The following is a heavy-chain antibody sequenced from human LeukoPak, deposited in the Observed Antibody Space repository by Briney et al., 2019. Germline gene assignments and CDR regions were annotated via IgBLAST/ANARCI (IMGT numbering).Heavy chain of an antibody. Sequence: GGSLRLSCAASGFTFSSYSMNWVRQAPGKGLEWVSSISSSSSYIYYADSVKGRFTISRDNAKNSLYLQMNSLRAEDTAVYYCARVIDSSGYNAFDIWGQGTMVTVSS. D-gene: IGHD3-22*01. J-gene: IGHJ3*02. CDR3: ARVIDSSGYNAFDI. CDR2: ISSSSSYI. CDR1: GFTFSSYS. V-gene: IGHV3-21*01.